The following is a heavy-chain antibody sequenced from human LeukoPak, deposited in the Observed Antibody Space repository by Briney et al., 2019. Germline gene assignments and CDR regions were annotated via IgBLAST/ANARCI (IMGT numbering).Heavy chain of an antibody. CDR2: IYPGDSDT. Sequence: GESLKISCKGSGYNFTNYWIGWVRQMPGKGLEWMGIIYPGDSDTRYSPSFQGQVTISADKSTSTAYLQWSSLKASDTAMYYCARHGQQQLENWFDPWGQGTLVTVSS. V-gene: IGHV5-51*01. J-gene: IGHJ5*02. CDR1: GYNFTNYW. D-gene: IGHD6-13*01. CDR3: ARHGQQQLENWFDP.